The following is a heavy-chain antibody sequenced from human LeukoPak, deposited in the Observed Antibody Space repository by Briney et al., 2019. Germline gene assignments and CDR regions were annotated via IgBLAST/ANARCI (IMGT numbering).Heavy chain of an antibody. Sequence: GGSLRLSCAASGFTFSSYSMNWVRQAPGKGLEWVSSISSSSTYADSVKGRFTISRDSAKNSLYLQMNSLRVEDTAVYYCARVNGYNWNFDYWGQGTLVTVSS. CDR1: GFTFSSYS. V-gene: IGHV3-21*01. CDR3: ARVNGYNWNFDY. CDR2: ISSSST. D-gene: IGHD5-24*01. J-gene: IGHJ4*02.